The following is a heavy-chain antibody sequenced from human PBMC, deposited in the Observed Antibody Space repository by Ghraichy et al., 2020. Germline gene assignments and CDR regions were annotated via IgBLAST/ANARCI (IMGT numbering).Heavy chain of an antibody. CDR1: GFAFRSYG. CDR3: AREGDGDIDSIYFDY. J-gene: IGHJ4*02. D-gene: IGHD4-17*01. Sequence: GESLNISCAGSGFAFRSYGIHWVRQAPGKGLEWVAVIWYDGSEKYYADSVKGRFTISRDNSKNTAYLQMNNLRAEDTAIYYCAREGDGDIDSIYFDYRGQGTLVTVSS. CDR2: IWYDGSEK. V-gene: IGHV3-33*01.